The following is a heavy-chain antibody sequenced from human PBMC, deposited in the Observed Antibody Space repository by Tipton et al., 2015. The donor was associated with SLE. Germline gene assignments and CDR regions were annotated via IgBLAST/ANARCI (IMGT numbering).Heavy chain of an antibody. CDR3: AKNRLGEYFGDYGMDV. V-gene: IGHV3-30*18. CDR1: GFTFRSYD. Sequence: QVQLVQSGGGVVQPGRSLRLSCAASGFTFRSYDIHWVRQTPGKGLEWVAFISYDGSKKYYADSVRGRFTVSRDNSKNTLYVEMNSLRIEDTAVYYCAKNRLGEYFGDYGMDVWGQGTTVTVSS. D-gene: IGHD3-16*01. J-gene: IGHJ6*02. CDR2: ISYDGSKK.